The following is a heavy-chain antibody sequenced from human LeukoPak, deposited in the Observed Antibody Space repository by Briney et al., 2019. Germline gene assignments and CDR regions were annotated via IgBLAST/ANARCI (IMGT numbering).Heavy chain of an antibody. CDR2: IKSKTDGGTT. CDR1: GFTFSNAW. D-gene: IGHD5-24*01. CDR3: TGDLWDGYNYY. Sequence: GGSLRLSCAASGFTFSNAWMSWVRQAPGKGLEWVGRIKSKTDGGTTDYAAPVKGRFTISRDDSKNTLYLQMNSLKTEDTAVYYCTGDLWDGYNYYWGQGTLVTVSS. J-gene: IGHJ4*02. V-gene: IGHV3-15*01.